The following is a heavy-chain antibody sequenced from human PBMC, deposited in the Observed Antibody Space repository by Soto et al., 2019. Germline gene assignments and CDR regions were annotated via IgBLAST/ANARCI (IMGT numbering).Heavy chain of an antibody. CDR3: SADHPHTAIGWPV. Sequence: SVKVSCKASGFDFGSFGIQFLRQTRGRGLEWIGWIVVASGRTNYARQFQGRVAFSRDMSSTTAYMDLYDLKSDDTAVYFCSADHPHTAIGWPVWGK. CDR2: IVVASGRT. CDR1: GFDFGSFG. V-gene: IGHV1-58*02. J-gene: IGHJ6*03.